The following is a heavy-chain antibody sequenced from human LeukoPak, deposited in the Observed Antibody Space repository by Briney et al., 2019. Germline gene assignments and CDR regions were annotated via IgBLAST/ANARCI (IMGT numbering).Heavy chain of an antibody. V-gene: IGHV4-34*01. J-gene: IGHJ4*02. CDR1: GGSFSGYY. CDR3: ARGGKDYNYDY. Sequence: SETLSLTCAVYGGSFSGYYWSWVRQPPGKGLEWVGEINHSGSTNYNPSLKSRVTIPVDTSKNQFSLKLSSVTAADTAVYYCARGGKDYNYDYWGQGTLVTVSS. D-gene: IGHD5-24*01. CDR2: INHSGST.